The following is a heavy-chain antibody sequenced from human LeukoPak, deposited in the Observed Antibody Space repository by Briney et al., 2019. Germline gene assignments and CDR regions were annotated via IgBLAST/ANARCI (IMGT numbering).Heavy chain of an antibody. CDR2: INHSGST. Sequence: PSETLALTCAVYGGSFSGYYWSWIRQPPGKGLEWIGEINHSGSTNYNPSLKSRVTISVDTPKNQFSLKLSSVTAADTAVYYCATGSYGYSYGDTYDYWGQGTLVTVSS. CDR1: GGSFSGYY. D-gene: IGHD5-18*01. J-gene: IGHJ4*02. CDR3: ATGSYGYSYGDTYDY. V-gene: IGHV4-34*01.